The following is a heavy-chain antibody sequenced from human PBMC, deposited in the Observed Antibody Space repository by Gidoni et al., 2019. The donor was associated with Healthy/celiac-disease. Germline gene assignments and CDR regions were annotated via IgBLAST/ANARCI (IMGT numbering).Heavy chain of an antibody. V-gene: IGHV1-46*01. D-gene: IGHD2-21*02. Sequence: QVQLVQSGAEVKKPGASVKVSCKASGYTFTSYYMHWVRQAPGQGLEWMGIINPSGGSTSYAQKFQGRVTMTRDTSTSTVYMELSSLRSEDTAVYYCARDRTEPLRHPYFDYWGQGTLVTVSS. J-gene: IGHJ4*02. CDR2: INPSGGST. CDR1: GYTFTSYY. CDR3: ARDRTEPLRHPYFDY.